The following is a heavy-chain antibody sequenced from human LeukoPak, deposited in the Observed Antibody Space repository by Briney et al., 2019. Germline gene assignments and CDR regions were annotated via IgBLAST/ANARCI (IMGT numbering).Heavy chain of an antibody. CDR1: GGSISSYY. CDR3: ARESVIDAFDI. CDR2: IYYSGST. V-gene: IGHV4-59*01. J-gene: IGHJ3*02. D-gene: IGHD2/OR15-2a*01. Sequence: PSETLSLTCTVSGGSISSYYWSWIRQPPGKGLEWIGYIYYSGSTNYNPSLKSRVTISVDTSKNQFPLKLSSVTAADTAVYYCARESVIDAFDIWGQGTMVTVSS.